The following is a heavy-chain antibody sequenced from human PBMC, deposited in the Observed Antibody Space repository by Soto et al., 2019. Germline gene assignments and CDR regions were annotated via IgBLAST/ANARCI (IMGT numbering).Heavy chain of an antibody. V-gene: IGHV3-23*01. D-gene: IGHD3-3*01. CDR2: ISGSGVTT. CDR1: GFTLSNYA. J-gene: IGHJ3*02. CDR3: AKDRAAIGMVDAFEI. Sequence: EMQLLESGGDLVQPGGSLRLSCAASGFTLSNYAMTWVRQAPGKGLEYISAISGSGVTTYYADSMKGRFTNYRDYSKNTLYLQMNSLRAEDTAVYYCAKDRAAIGMVDAFEIWRQGTMVTVSS.